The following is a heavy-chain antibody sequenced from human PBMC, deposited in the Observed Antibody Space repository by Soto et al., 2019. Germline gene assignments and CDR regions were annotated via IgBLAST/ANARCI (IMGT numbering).Heavy chain of an antibody. J-gene: IGHJ6*02. CDR3: AVATKYYYGMDV. D-gene: IGHD5-12*01. CDR2: IWYDGSNK. Sequence: TGGSLRLSCAASGFTFSSYGMHWVRQAPGKGLEWVAVIWYDGSNKYYADSVKGRFTISRDNSKNTLYLQMNSLRAEDTAVYYCAVATKYYYGMDVWGQGTTVTVSS. V-gene: IGHV3-33*01. CDR1: GFTFSSYG.